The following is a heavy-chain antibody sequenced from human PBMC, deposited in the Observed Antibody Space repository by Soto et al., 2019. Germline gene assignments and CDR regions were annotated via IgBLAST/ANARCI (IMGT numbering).Heavy chain of an antibody. D-gene: IGHD3-9*01. J-gene: IGHJ3*02. V-gene: IGHV3-23*01. Sequence: GGSLRLSCAASGFSFNKFAMSRVRQAPGKGLEWVSAISASGAVPYYADSVRGRFAIARDNSANTVYLEMSGLRAEDTAIYFCAKVTYFDWSRAFDIWGQGTTVTGSS. CDR2: ISASGAVP. CDR1: GFSFNKFA. CDR3: AKVTYFDWSRAFDI.